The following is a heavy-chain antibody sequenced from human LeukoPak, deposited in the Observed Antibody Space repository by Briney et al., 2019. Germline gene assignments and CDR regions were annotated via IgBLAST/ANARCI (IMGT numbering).Heavy chain of an antibody. Sequence: PSQTLSLTCTVSGGSISSGGYYWSWIRQHPGKGLEWIGYIYYSGSTYYNPSLKSRVTISVDTSKNQFSLKLSSVTAADTAVYYCARDTDIVVVPAAPSSGFDPWGQGTLATVSS. D-gene: IGHD2-2*01. CDR2: IYYSGST. J-gene: IGHJ5*02. CDR1: GGSISSGGYY. CDR3: ARDTDIVVVPAAPSSGFDP. V-gene: IGHV4-31*03.